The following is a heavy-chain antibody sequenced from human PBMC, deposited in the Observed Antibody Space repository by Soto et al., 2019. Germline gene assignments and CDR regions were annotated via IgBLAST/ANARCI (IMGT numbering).Heavy chain of an antibody. V-gene: IGHV3-23*01. J-gene: IGHJ3*02. D-gene: IGHD2-2*01. CDR1: GFTFSSYA. CDR2: VSGNSGST. Sequence: GGSLRLSCAASGFTFSSYAMSWVRQAPGKGLEWVSVVSGNSGSTYYADSVKGRFTISRDNSKNTLYLQMSSLRAEDTAIYYCTKDHVVVPAAGDSFDIWGQGTMVTVSS. CDR3: TKDHVVVPAAGDSFDI.